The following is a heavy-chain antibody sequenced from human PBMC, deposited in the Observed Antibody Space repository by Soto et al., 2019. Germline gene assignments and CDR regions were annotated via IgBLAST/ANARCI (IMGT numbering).Heavy chain of an antibody. D-gene: IGHD2-2*01. V-gene: IGHV1-3*01. Sequence: ASVKVSCKASGYTFTSYAMHWVRQAPGQRLEWMGWINAGNGNTKYSQKFQGRVTITRDTSASTAYMELSSLRSEDTAVYYCARIGFVLVPAALDYWGQGTLVTVSS. CDR2: INAGNGNT. CDR3: ARIGFVLVPAALDY. J-gene: IGHJ4*02. CDR1: GYTFTSYA.